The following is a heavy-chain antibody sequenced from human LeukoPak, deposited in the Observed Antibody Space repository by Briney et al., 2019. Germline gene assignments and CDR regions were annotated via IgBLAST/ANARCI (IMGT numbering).Heavy chain of an antibody. CDR1: GYTFTYFY. CDR2: MNTKTGVT. D-gene: IGHD2-21*01. J-gene: IGHJ4*02. V-gene: IGHV1-2*02. Sequence: GASVKVSCKTSGYTFTYFYMHWVRQAPGQGLEWMGCMNTKTGVTTDYAQKFQGRLTMTRDTSINTAYMELSSLMSDDTAVYFCARVDWNYWGQGTLVTVSS. CDR3: ARVDWNY.